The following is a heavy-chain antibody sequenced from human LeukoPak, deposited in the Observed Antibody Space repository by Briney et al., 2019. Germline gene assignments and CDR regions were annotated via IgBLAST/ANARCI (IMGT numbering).Heavy chain of an antibody. D-gene: IGHD4-17*01. CDR1: GYTFTSYY. CDR3: ARDQGAADYGDSGRGGFDP. CDR2: INPSGGST. J-gene: IGHJ5*02. Sequence: ASVKVSCKASGYTFTSYYMHWVRQAPGQGLEWMGIINPSGGSTSYAQKFQGRVTMTRDMSTSTVYMELSSLRSEDTAVYYCARDQGAADYGDSGRGGFDPWGRGTLVTVSS. V-gene: IGHV1-46*01.